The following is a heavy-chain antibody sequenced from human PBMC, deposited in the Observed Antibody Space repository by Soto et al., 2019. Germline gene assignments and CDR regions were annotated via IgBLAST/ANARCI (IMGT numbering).Heavy chain of an antibody. CDR2: IDYVGST. CDR1: GDSINSRY. D-gene: IGHD3-10*01. J-gene: IGHJ4*02. CDR3: VRQRGNYFDF. Sequence: QVQLRESGPGLVKSSETLSLTCSVSGDSINSRYWSWIRQPPGKGLGWIGYIDYVGSTNYAPSLQSRVTMSVDTSKNQVSLKLRYVTAADTAVYYCVRQRGNYFDFWGQGTLVTVSS. V-gene: IGHV4-59*11.